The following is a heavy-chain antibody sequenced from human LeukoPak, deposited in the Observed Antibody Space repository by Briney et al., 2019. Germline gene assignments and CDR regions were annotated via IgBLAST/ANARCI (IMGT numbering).Heavy chain of an antibody. CDR1: GFTFSSYW. V-gene: IGHV3-74*01. D-gene: IGHD5-24*01. J-gene: IGHJ5*02. CDR3: ARDGGRWRWLQLNERGLPGHNWFDP. CDR2: INSDGSST. Sequence: GGSLRLSCAASGFTFSSYWMHWVRQAPGKGLVWVSRINSDGSSTSYADSVKGRFTISRDNAKNTLYLQMNSLRAEDTAVYYCARDGGRWRWLQLNERGLPGHNWFDPWGQGTLVTVSS.